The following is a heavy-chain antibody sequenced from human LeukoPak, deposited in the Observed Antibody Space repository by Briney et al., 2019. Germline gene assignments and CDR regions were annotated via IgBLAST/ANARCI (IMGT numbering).Heavy chain of an antibody. J-gene: IGHJ5*02. Sequence: PGGSLRLSCAASGFTFSDYYMSWIRQAPGKGLEWVSHITGSGSTTYHADSVKGRFTISRDNAKRSLFLQMNSLRADDTAVYYCAREAYSSNWYIDQWGQGALVTVSS. D-gene: IGHD6-13*01. CDR3: AREAYSSNWYIDQ. CDR2: ITGSGSTT. V-gene: IGHV3-11*01. CDR1: GFTFSDYY.